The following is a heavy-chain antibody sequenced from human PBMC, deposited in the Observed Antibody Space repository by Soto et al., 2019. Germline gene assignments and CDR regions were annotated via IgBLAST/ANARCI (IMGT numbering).Heavy chain of an antibody. CDR2: ISYDGSNK. V-gene: IGHV3-30-3*01. J-gene: IGHJ4*02. CDR3: QSSSIAAAGPFDY. CDR1: GCTFSGYA. D-gene: IGHD6-13*01. Sequence: PWVSLRLSCAAAGCTFSGYAMHWVRQAPGKGLEWVAVISYDGSNKYYADSVKGRFTISRDKSKNTLYLQMNSLRAEDTAVYYCQSSSIAAAGPFDYWGQGTLVTV.